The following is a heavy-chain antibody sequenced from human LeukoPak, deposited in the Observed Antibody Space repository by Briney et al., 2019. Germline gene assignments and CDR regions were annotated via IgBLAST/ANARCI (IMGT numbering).Heavy chain of an antibody. CDR2: ISAYNGNT. CDR3: ARVAEMATGPRGCDAFDI. CDR1: GYTFTSYG. Sequence: SVKVSCKASGYTFTSYGISWVRQAPGQGLEWMGWISAYNGNTNYAQKLQGRVTMTTDTSTSTAYMELRSLRSDDTAVYYCARVAEMATGPRGCDAFDIWGQGTMVTVSS. J-gene: IGHJ3*02. D-gene: IGHD5-24*01. V-gene: IGHV1-18*01.